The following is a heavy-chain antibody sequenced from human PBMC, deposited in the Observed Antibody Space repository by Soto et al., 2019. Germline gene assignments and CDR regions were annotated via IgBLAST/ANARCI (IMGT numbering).Heavy chain of an antibody. Sequence: GASVKVSCKTYGYTFSNYFLHWVRQAPGQGPEWMGFVNPKRGGTEYAQKFQGRVTMTRDTSINTVYLDLSRLTSDDTAIYYCARDSGIPGRFWSSDIWGRGPLVTVSS. CDR2: VNPKRGGT. V-gene: IGHV1-2*02. CDR3: ARDSGIPGRFWSSDI. J-gene: IGHJ2*01. D-gene: IGHD2-8*02. CDR1: GYTFSNYF.